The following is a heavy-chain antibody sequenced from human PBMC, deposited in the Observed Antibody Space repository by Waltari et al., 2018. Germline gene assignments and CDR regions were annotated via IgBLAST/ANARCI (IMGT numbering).Heavy chain of an antibody. J-gene: IGHJ3*02. Sequence: QVQLQQWGAGLLKPSETLSLTCAVYGGSFSGYSWSWIRQPPGKGLEWIGEINHSGSTNYNPSLKSRVTISVDTSKNQFSLKLSSVTAADTAVYYCARGLPPPVAGTRGGDAFDIWGQGTMVTVSS. V-gene: IGHV4-34*01. D-gene: IGHD6-19*01. CDR3: ARGLPPPVAGTRGGDAFDI. CDR2: INHSGST. CDR1: GGSFSGYS.